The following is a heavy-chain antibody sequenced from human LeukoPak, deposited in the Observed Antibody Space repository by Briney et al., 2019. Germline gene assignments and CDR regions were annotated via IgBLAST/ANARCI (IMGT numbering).Heavy chain of an antibody. J-gene: IGHJ4*02. V-gene: IGHV1-69*13. CDR2: IIPIFGTA. CDR1: GGTFSSYA. CDR3: ARDREWYYDSSGYPQSLDY. Sequence: SVKVSCKASGGTFSSYAISWVRQAPGQGLEWMGGIIPIFGTANYAQKFQGRVTITADESTSTAYMELSSLRSEDTAVYYCARDREWYYDSSGYPQSLDYWGQGTLVTVSS. D-gene: IGHD3-22*01.